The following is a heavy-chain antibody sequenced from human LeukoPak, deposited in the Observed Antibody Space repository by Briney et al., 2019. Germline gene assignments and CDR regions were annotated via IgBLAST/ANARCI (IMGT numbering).Heavy chain of an antibody. Sequence: PGGSLRLSRATSGFTFSSYAMSWVRQAPGKGLEWVSAISGSGGSTYYADSVKGRFTISRDNSKNTLYLQMNSLRAEDTAVYYCAKDRDPYYYGSGSYWRWFDPWGQGTLVTVSS. V-gene: IGHV3-23*01. CDR3: AKDRDPYYYGSGSYWRWFDP. D-gene: IGHD3-10*01. CDR1: GFTFSSYA. J-gene: IGHJ5*02. CDR2: ISGSGGST.